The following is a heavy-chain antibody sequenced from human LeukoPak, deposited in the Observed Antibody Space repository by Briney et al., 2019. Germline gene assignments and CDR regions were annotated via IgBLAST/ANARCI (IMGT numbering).Heavy chain of an antibody. J-gene: IGHJ4*02. CDR1: GFTFRSYW. D-gene: IGHD6-6*01. CDR3: ARDFSSSFDY. V-gene: IGHV3-7*01. CDR2: IKQDGSEK. Sequence: GGSLRLSCEASGFTFRSYWMSWVRQAPGKGLEWVANIKQDGSEKYYVDSVKGRFTISRDNAKNSLYLQMNSLRAEDTAVYYCARDFSSSFDYWGQGTLVTVSS.